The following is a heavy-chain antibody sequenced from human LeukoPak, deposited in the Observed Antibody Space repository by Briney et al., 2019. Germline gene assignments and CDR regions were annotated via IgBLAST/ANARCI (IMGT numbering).Heavy chain of an antibody. J-gene: IGHJ4*02. V-gene: IGHV4-34*01. CDR2: INHSGST. Sequence: SSETLSLTCAVYGGSFSGYYWSWLRQPPGKGLEWIGEINHSGSTNYNPSLKSRVTISVDTSKNQFSLKLSPVTAADTAVYYCARGSSSGYLGRYFDYWGQGTLVTVSS. CDR3: ARGSSSGYLGRYFDY. CDR1: GGSFSGYY. D-gene: IGHD3-22*01.